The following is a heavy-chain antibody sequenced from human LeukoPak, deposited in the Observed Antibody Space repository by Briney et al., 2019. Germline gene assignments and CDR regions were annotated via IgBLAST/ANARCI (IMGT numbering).Heavy chain of an antibody. J-gene: IGHJ4*02. CDR1: GYTFTSYD. CDR2: MNPNSGNT. Sequence: GASVKVYCKASGYTFTSYDIKWVRQATGQGLEWMGWMNPNSGNTGYAQKFQGRVTMTRNTSISTAYMELSSLRSEDTAVYYCARGGLMAAAVFYWGQGTLVTVSS. D-gene: IGHD6-13*01. V-gene: IGHV1-8*01. CDR3: ARGGLMAAAVFY.